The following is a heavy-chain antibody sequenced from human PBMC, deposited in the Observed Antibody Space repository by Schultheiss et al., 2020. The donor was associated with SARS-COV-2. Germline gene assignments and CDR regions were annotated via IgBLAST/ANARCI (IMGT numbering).Heavy chain of an antibody. CDR2: ISSSSSYI. Sequence: GGPLRLSCAASGFTFSSYSMNWVRQAPGKGLEWVSSISSSSSYIYYADSVKGRFTISRDNAKNSLYLQMNSLRAEDTAVYYCARELYQLLYYGMDVWGKGTTVTVSS. CDR3: ARELYQLLYYGMDV. D-gene: IGHD2-2*01. CDR1: GFTFSSYS. V-gene: IGHV3-21*01. J-gene: IGHJ6*04.